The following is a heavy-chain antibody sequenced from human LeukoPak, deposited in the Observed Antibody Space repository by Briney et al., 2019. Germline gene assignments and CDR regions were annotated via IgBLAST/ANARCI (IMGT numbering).Heavy chain of an antibody. CDR2: FDPEDGET. CDR3: ATPTRSHYYDILSGYAYFQH. V-gene: IGHV1-24*01. J-gene: IGHJ1*01. CDR1: GHTLTELS. Sequence: GASVKVSCKVSGHTLTELSMHWVRQAPGKGLEWMGGFDPEDGETIYAQKFQGRVTMTEDTSTDTAYMELSSLRSEDTAVYYCATPTRSHYYDILSGYAYFQHWGQGTLVTVSS. D-gene: IGHD3-9*01.